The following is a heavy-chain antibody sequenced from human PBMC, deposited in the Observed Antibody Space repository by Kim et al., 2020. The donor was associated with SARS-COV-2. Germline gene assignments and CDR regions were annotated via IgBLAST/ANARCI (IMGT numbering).Heavy chain of an antibody. CDR2: IDSDGRST. CDR1: GFSFRSHA. V-gene: IGHV3-23*03. J-gene: IGHJ6*02. CDR3: AKDQAGDEGRSGNGMDV. D-gene: IGHD3-10*01. Sequence: GGSLRLSCAASGFSFRSHAMNWVRQAPGKGLEWVSIIDSDGRSTYYADSVKGRFTISRDNSMNTLYLQVNSLRAEDTAIYYCAKDQAGDEGRSGNGMDVWGQGTTVTVSS.